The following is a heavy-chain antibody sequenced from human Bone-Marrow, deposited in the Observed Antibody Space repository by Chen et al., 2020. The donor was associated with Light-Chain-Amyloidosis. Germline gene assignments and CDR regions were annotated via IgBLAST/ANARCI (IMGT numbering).Heavy chain of an antibody. CDR2: INHSGST. CDR1: GGSFSGYY. CDR3: ARGPSSITIFGVVITRGYFDY. Sequence: QVQLQQWGAGLLKPSETLSLTCAVYGGSFSGYYWSWIRQPPGKGLEWIGEINHSGSTNYNPSLKSRVTISVDTSKNQFSLKLSSVTAADTAVYYCARGPSSITIFGVVITRGYFDYWGQGTLVTVSS. D-gene: IGHD3-3*01. J-gene: IGHJ4*02. V-gene: IGHV4-34*01.